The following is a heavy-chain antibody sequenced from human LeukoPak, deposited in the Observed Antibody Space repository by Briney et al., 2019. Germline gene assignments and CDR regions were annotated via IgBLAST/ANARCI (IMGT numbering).Heavy chain of an antibody. CDR3: ARDLYRIVVVPHYFDY. Sequence: GGSLRLSCAASGFTFSSYAMHWVRQAPGKGLEWVAVISYDGNNKYYADSVRGRFTISRDNAKDSLYLQMNSLRAEDTAVYYCARDLYRIVVVPHYFDYWGQGTLVTVSS. CDR2: ISYDGNNK. J-gene: IGHJ4*02. CDR1: GFTFSSYA. V-gene: IGHV3-30*04. D-gene: IGHD3-22*01.